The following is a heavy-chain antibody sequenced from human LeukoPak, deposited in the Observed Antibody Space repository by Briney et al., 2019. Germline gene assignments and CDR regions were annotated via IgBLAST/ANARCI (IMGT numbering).Heavy chain of an antibody. CDR3: ARQDYGGNSVEY. Sequence: PSETLSLTCTVSGYSISSGYYWGWIRQPPGKGLEWIGSIYHSGSTYYNPSLKSRVTISVDTSKNQFSLKLSSVTAADTAVYYCARQDYGGNSVEYWGQGTLVTVSS. J-gene: IGHJ4*02. D-gene: IGHD4-23*01. CDR1: GYSISSGYY. V-gene: IGHV4-38-2*02. CDR2: IYHSGST.